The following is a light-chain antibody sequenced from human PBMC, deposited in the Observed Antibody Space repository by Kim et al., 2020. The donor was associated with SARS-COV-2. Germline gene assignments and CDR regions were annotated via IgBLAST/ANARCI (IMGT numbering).Light chain of an antibody. J-gene: IGKJ2*01. CDR2: GAS. Sequence: FASVGDSVTITCRASQTITTFLNWYQQKPGEAPKLLIYGASSLHSGVPSRFSGSGSGTDFTLTISSLQPEDFASYYCQQSDSTPYTFGQGTKLEI. V-gene: IGKV1-39*01. CDR1: QTITTF. CDR3: QQSDSTPYT.